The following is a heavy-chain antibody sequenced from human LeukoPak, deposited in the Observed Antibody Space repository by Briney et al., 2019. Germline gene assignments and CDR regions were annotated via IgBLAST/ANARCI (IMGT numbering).Heavy chain of an antibody. CDR1: GYTFTGYS. V-gene: IGHV3-30-3*01. J-gene: IGHJ4*02. CDR3: ASARVVEVLATPTALDY. CDR2: ISYDGSDT. Sequence: PGGSLRLSCTASGYTFTGYSIHWVRQAPGKGLEWVAIISYDGSDTYYTDTVKGRFTFSRDNSKNTLYLQMNSLRAEDTAVYYCASARVVEVLATPTALDYWGKGTLVTVSS. D-gene: IGHD2-2*01.